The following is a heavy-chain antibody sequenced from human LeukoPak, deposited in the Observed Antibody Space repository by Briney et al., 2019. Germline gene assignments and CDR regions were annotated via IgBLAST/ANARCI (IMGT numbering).Heavy chain of an antibody. CDR2: IYHSGST. CDR3: ARGADYYGSGSYYPDYFDY. CDR1: GGSISSGGYS. V-gene: IGHV4-30-2*01. D-gene: IGHD3-10*01. J-gene: IGHJ4*02. Sequence: SETLSLTCAVSGGSISSGGYSWSWIRQPPGKGLEWIGYIYHSGSTYYNPSLKSRVTISVDRSKNQFSLKLSSVTAADTAVYYCARGADYYGSGSYYPDYFDYWGQGTLVIVSS.